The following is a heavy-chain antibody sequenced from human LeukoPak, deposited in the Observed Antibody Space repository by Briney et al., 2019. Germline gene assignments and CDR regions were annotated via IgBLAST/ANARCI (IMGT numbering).Heavy chain of an antibody. CDR1: GYTFTGYY. J-gene: IGHJ5*02. V-gene: IGHV1-69*04. CDR3: ARGDGGYSS. CDR2: IIPILGIA. Sequence: SVKVSCKASGYTFTGYYIHWVRQAPGQGLEWMGRIIPILGIANYAQKFQGRVTITADKSTSTAYMELSSLRSEDTAVYSCARGDGGYSSWGQGTLVTVSS. D-gene: IGHD5-18*01.